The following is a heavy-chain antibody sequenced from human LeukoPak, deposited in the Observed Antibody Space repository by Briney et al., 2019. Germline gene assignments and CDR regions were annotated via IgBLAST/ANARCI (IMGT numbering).Heavy chain of an antibody. Sequence: ASVKVSCKASGYTFTNYGISWVRQAPGQGLEWMGWISGYNGNTHYAQKFQGRVTMTTETSTSTAYMELRSLRFDDTAVYYCARDRVHRLLWVGELTNWFDPWGQGTLVTVSS. CDR2: ISGYNGNT. V-gene: IGHV1-18*01. J-gene: IGHJ5*02. CDR1: GYTFTNYG. CDR3: ARDRVHRLLWVGELTNWFDP. D-gene: IGHD3-10*01.